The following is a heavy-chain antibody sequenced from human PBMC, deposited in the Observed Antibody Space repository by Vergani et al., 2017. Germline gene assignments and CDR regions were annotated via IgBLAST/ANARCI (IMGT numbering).Heavy chain of an antibody. Sequence: QSQLVQSGDEVKKPGASVKVSCKTSGYSFINYGISWVRQAPGQGLEWLGWVSPYNGNTNYGQKIQGRVTITADESTSTAYMELSSLRSEDTAVYYCARVSSSGWYDWEADWFDPWGQGTLVTVSS. D-gene: IGHD6-19*01. J-gene: IGHJ5*02. CDR1: GYSFINYG. V-gene: IGHV1-18*01. CDR3: ARVSSSGWYDWEADWFDP. CDR2: VSPYNGNT.